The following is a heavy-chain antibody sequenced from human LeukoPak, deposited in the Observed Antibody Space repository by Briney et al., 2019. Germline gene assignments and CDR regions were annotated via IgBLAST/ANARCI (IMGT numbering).Heavy chain of an antibody. V-gene: IGHV1-18*01. CDR2: ISAYNGNT. CDR3: ARVIAAAGGDWFDP. Sequence: ASVRVSCKASGYTFTSYGISWVRQAPGQGLEWMGWISAYNGNTNYAQKLQGRVTMTTDTSTSTAYMELRSLRSDDTAVYYCARVIAAAGGDWFDPWGQGTLVTVSS. J-gene: IGHJ5*02. CDR1: GYTFTSYG. D-gene: IGHD6-13*01.